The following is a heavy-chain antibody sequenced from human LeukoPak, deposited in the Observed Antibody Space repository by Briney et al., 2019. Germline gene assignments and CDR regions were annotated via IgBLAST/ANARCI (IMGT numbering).Heavy chain of an antibody. D-gene: IGHD4-11*01. CDR2: INPNSGGT. V-gene: IGHV1-2*06. J-gene: IGHJ6*02. CDR3: ARAYSNYLRESLYYYYGMDV. CDR1: GYTFTGYY. Sequence: GASVKVSCKASGYTFTGYYMHWVRQAPGQGLEWMGRINPNSGGTNYAQKFQGRVTMTRDTSISTAYMELSRLRSDDTAVYYCARAYSNYLRESLYYYYGMDVGGQGTTVTVSS.